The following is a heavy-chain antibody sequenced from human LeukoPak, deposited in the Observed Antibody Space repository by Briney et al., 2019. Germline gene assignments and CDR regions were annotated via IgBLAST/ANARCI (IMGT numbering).Heavy chain of an antibody. V-gene: IGHV4-59*01. CDR1: GGSISSYY. J-gene: IGHJ2*01. CDR3: ARDLSSSPTMIDL. Sequence: SETLSLTCTVSGGSISSYYWSWIRQPPGKGLEWIGYIYYSGSTNYNPSLKSRVTISVDTSKNQFSLKLSSVTAADTAVYYCARDLSSSPTMIDLWGRGTLVTVSS. CDR2: IYYSGST. D-gene: IGHD6-13*01.